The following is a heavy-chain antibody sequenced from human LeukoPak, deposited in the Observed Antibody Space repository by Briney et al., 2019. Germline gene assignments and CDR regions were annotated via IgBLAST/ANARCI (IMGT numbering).Heavy chain of an antibody. D-gene: IGHD3-22*01. J-gene: IGHJ4*02. Sequence: GRSLRLSCAASGFTFDEYAMHWVRQAPGKGLEWVSGISWNSGSIGYADSVKGRFTISRDNAKNSLYLQMNSLRAEDTALYYCAKGPYYYDSSGYLLDYWGQGTLVTVSS. CDR3: AKGPYYYDSSGYLLDY. CDR1: GFTFDEYA. CDR2: ISWNSGSI. V-gene: IGHV3-9*01.